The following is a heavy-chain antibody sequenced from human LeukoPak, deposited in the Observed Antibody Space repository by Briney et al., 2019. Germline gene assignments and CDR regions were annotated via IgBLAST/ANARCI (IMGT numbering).Heavy chain of an antibody. CDR2: ISGSGGST. D-gene: IGHD6-19*01. CDR1: GFTFSSYA. V-gene: IGHV3-23*01. CDR3: AKDVRAAVAGRNY. Sequence: PGGSLRLSCAASGFTFSSYAMSWVRQAPGKGLEWVSAISGSGGSTYYADSVKGRFTISRDNSKNTLYLQMNSLRAEDTATYYCAKDVRAAVAGRNYWGQGTLVTVSS. J-gene: IGHJ4*02.